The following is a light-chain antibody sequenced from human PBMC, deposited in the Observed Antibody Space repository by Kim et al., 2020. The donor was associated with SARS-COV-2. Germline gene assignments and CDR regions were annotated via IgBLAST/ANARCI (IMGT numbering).Light chain of an antibody. CDR1: SSNIGKNY. V-gene: IGLV1-51*01. CDR3: GTWDSSLSAVV. J-gene: IGLJ2*01. CDR2: DNN. Sequence: QSVLTQPPSVSAAPGQKVTISCSGSSSNIGKNYLSWYQQLPKTAPKLLIYDNNERPSGIPDRFSGSKSGTSATLGITGLQTGDEADYYCGTWDSSLSAVVFGGGTQLTVL.